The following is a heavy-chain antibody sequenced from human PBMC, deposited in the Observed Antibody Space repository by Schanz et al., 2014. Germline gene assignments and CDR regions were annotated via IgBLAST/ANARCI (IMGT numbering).Heavy chain of an antibody. CDR1: GFTLSSYA. CDR2: ISYDGSNK. D-gene: IGHD3-10*01. J-gene: IGHJ4*02. V-gene: IGHV3-30-3*01. CDR3: ARANYRRKINFDY. Sequence: QAQLVESGGGVVQPGRSLRLSCAAYGFTLSSYAMHWVRQAPGKGLEWVAVISYDGSNKYYADSVKGRFTISRDNSKNTLYLQMNSLRAEDTAVYYCARANYRRKINFDYWGRGTLVTVSS.